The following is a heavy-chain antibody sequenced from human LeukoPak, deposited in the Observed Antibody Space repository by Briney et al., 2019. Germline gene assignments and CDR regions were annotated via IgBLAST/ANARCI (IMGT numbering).Heavy chain of an antibody. CDR3: ARPPGQIPAAIHFDY. Sequence: GASLKISFKGSGYRFTSYWIGWVRPMPGKGLEGMGIIYPGDSDTRYSPSFQGQVTISADKSINTAYLQWSSLKASDTAMYYCARPPGQIPAAIHFDYWGQGTLVTVPS. CDR1: GYRFTSYW. V-gene: IGHV5-51*01. J-gene: IGHJ4*02. D-gene: IGHD2-2*01. CDR2: IYPGDSDT.